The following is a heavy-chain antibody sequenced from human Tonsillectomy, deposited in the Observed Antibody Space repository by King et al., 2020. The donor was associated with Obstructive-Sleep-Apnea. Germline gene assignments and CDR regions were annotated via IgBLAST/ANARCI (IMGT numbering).Heavy chain of an antibody. Sequence: VQLVESGGGVVQPGRSLRLSCAASGFAFSNYGMHWVRQAPGKGLEWVAVISYDGSNKYYVDSVKGRFTISRDNFKNTLYLQMNSLRAEDTAVYYCAKGRVRYSDGRDYFDNWGQGTLVTVSS. J-gene: IGHJ4*02. CDR3: AKGRVRYSDGRDYFDN. D-gene: IGHD5-12*01. V-gene: IGHV3-30*18. CDR2: ISYDGSNK. CDR1: GFAFSNYG.